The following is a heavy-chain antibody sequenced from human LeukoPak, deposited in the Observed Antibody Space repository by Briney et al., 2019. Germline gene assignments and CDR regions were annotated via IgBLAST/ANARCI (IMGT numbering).Heavy chain of an antibody. CDR1: GGSFSGYY. D-gene: IGHD3-3*01. J-gene: IGHJ6*03. CDR3: VRSGYYTYQYYYMDV. Sequence: PSETLSLTCAVYGGSFSGYYWSWIRQPPGKGLEWIGEINHSGSTNYNPSLKSRVTISVDTSKNQFSLKLSSVTAADTAVYYCVRSGYYTYQYYYMDVWGKGTTVTVSS. V-gene: IGHV4-34*01. CDR2: INHSGST.